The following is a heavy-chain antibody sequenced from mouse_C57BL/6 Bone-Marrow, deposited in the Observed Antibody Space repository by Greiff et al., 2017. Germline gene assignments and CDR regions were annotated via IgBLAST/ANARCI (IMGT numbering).Heavy chain of an antibody. CDR2: INPSSGYT. J-gene: IGHJ1*03. CDR1: GYTFTSYW. Sequence: VQLQQSGAELVKPGASVKLSCKASGYTFTSYWMHWVKQRPGQGLEWIGYINPSSGYTKYNQKFKDKATLTADKSSSTAYMQLSSLTYEDSAVYYCARRVTTRYWYFNDWGTGTTVTVSS. V-gene: IGHV1-7*01. D-gene: IGHD2-2*01. CDR3: ARRVTTRYWYFND.